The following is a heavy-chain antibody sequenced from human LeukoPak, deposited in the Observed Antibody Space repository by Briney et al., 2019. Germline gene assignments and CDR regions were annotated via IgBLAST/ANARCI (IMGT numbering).Heavy chain of an antibody. CDR2: ISSSSSTI. CDR1: GFTFSSYS. J-gene: IGHJ4*02. CDR3: ARDTRGYSYGLGYFDY. Sequence: PGGSLRLSCAASGFTFSSYSMNWVRQAPGKGLEWVSYISSSSSTIYYADSVKGRFTISRDNAKNSLYLQMNSLRAEDTAVYYCARDTRGYSYGLGYFDYWGQGTLITVSS. D-gene: IGHD5-18*01. V-gene: IGHV3-48*01.